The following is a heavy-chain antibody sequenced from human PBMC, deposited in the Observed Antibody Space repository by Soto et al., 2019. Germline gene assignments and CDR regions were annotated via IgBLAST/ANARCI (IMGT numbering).Heavy chain of an antibody. V-gene: IGHV3-11*06. CDR3: ARNFDSGGYYSDY. Sequence: PGGSLRLSCAASGFPFSDYYMSWIRQAPGEGLEWISYISSSAYTIYADSVKGRFTISRDNAKNSLFLQMTSLRVEDTAVYYWARNFDSGGYYSDYWRQGXMFSV. CDR1: GFPFSDYY. D-gene: IGHD3-22*01. J-gene: IGHJ4*02. CDR2: ISSSAYT.